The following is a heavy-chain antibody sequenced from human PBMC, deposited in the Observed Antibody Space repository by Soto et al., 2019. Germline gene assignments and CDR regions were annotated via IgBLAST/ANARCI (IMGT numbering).Heavy chain of an antibody. J-gene: IGHJ4*02. CDR2: IVVGSGNT. Sequence: GASVKVSCKASGFTFTSSAMQWVRQARGQRLEWIGWIVVGSGNTNYAQKFQERVTITRDMSTSTAYMELSSLRSEDTAVYYCAADYDFWSGYPNFDYWGQGTLVTVYS. V-gene: IGHV1-58*02. CDR3: AADYDFWSGYPNFDY. CDR1: GFTFTSSA. D-gene: IGHD3-3*01.